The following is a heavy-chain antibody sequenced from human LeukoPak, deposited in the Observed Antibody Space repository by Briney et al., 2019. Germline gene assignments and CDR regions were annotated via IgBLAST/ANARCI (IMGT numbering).Heavy chain of an antibody. V-gene: IGHV3-23*01. CDR2: ISGSGGST. Sequence: SGGSLRLSCAASGFTFSSYAMSWVRQAPGKGLEWVSAISGSGGSTYYADSVKGRFTISRDNSKNTLYLQMNSLRAEDTAVYYCAKADYYYDSSGREGHFDYWGQGTLVTVSS. CDR1: GFTFSSYA. CDR3: AKADYYYDSSGREGHFDY. J-gene: IGHJ4*02. D-gene: IGHD3-22*01.